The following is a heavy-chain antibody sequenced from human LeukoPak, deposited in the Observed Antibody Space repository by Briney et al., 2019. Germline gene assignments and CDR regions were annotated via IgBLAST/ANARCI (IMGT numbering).Heavy chain of an antibody. CDR1: GFTFSSYS. Sequence: GGSLRLSCAASGFTFSSYSMNWVRQAPGKGLEWVSYISSSSSTIYYADSVKGRFTISRDNAKNSLYLQMNSLRAEDTAVYYCARDADGYYYDSSGSLDYWGQGTLVTVSS. V-gene: IGHV3-48*04. CDR2: ISSSSSTI. CDR3: ARDADGYYYDSSGSLDY. D-gene: IGHD3-22*01. J-gene: IGHJ4*02.